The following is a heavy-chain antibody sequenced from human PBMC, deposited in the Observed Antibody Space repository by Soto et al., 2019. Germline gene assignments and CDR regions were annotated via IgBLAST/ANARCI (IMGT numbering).Heavy chain of an antibody. J-gene: IGHJ4*02. CDR2: IYSGGST. CDR3: ARGPGGFGDFSLDY. Sequence: QVQLQESGPGLVKPSETLSLSCGVSGGSISPYSWSWIRQPAGKGLEWIGRIYSGGSTNYNPSLESRVTMSVDTSKNTFSLKLSSVTAADTAWYYCARGPGGFGDFSLDYWGQGTLVTVSS. V-gene: IGHV4-4*07. CDR1: GGSISPYS. D-gene: IGHD3-10*01.